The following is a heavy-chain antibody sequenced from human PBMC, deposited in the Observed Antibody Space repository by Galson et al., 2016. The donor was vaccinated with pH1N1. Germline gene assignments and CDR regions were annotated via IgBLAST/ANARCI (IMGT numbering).Heavy chain of an antibody. Sequence: SLRLSCAASGFIFSDYSFIWVRQAPGKGLEWVAVLSYDETKEYYGDSVKGRFTISRDISKNTLYLQMSRLRPDDTAVYYCARGPKSSSGWNFYYYGMDVWGQGTTVTVSA. CDR3: ARGPKSSSGWNFYYYGMDV. CDR1: GFIFSDYS. CDR2: LSYDETKE. J-gene: IGHJ6*01. V-gene: IGHV3-30-3*01. D-gene: IGHD6-19*01.